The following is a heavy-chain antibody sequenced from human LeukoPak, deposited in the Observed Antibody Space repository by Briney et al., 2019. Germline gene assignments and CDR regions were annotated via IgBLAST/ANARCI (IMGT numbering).Heavy chain of an antibody. Sequence: GASVKVSCKASGGTFSSYAISWVRQAPGQGLERMGGIIPIFGTANYAQKFQGRVTITADESTSTAYMELSSLRSEDTAVYYCARGDYYDSSGYFQTFDYWGQGTLVTVSS. J-gene: IGHJ4*02. V-gene: IGHV1-69*01. CDR3: ARGDYYDSSGYFQTFDY. CDR1: GGTFSSYA. CDR2: IIPIFGTA. D-gene: IGHD3-22*01.